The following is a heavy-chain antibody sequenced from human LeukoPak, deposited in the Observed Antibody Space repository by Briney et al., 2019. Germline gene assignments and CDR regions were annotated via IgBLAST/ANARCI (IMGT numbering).Heavy chain of an antibody. V-gene: IGHV1-2*02. D-gene: IGHD6-19*01. CDR1: GYTFTGYY. CDR3: ARDRTRTGYSSGWYHDY. J-gene: IGHJ4*02. Sequence: APVKVSCKASGYTFTGYYMHWVRQAPGQGLEWMGWINPNSGGTNYAQKLQGRVTMTRDTSISTAYMELSRLRSDDTAVYYCARDRTRTGYSSGWYHDYWGQGTLVTVSS. CDR2: INPNSGGT.